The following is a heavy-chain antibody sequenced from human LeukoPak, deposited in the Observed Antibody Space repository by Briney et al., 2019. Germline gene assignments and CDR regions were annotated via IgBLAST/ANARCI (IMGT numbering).Heavy chain of an antibody. Sequence: GGSLRLSCAASGFTFSSYAMRWVRHAPGKGLEWVSAISGSGGSTYYADSVKGRFTISRDNSKNTLYLQMNSLRAEDTAVYYCAKRSRGLVEAVFDYWGQGTLVTVSS. CDR3: AKRSRGLVEAVFDY. J-gene: IGHJ4*02. V-gene: IGHV3-23*01. CDR2: ISGSGGST. CDR1: GFTFSSYA. D-gene: IGHD6-19*01.